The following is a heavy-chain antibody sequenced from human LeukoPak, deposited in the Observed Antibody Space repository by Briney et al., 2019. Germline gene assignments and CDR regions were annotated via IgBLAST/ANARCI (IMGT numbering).Heavy chain of an antibody. CDR3: ASESSSWYGYYFDY. J-gene: IGHJ4*02. CDR2: ISSSSSYI. D-gene: IGHD6-13*01. Sequence: PGRSLRLSCAASGFTFDDYAMHWVRQAPGKGLEWVSSISSSSSYIYYADSVKGRFTISRDNAKNSLYLQMNSLRAEDTAVYYCASESSSWYGYYFDYWGQGTLVTVSS. CDR1: GFTFDDYA. V-gene: IGHV3-21*01.